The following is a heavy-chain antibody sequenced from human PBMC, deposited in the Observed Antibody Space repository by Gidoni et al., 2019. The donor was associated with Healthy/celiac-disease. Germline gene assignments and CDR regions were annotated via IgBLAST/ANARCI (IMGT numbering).Heavy chain of an antibody. J-gene: IGHJ5*02. Sequence: QVQLVQSGAEVKKPGASVKVSCKASGYTFPSYDINWVRQATGQGLEWMGGMNPNSGNTGYAQKFQGRVTMTRNTSISTAYMELSSLRSEDTAVYYCARGNSRADLAWFDPWGQGTLVTVSS. CDR3: ARGNSRADLAWFDP. CDR2: MNPNSGNT. D-gene: IGHD6-13*01. V-gene: IGHV1-8*01. CDR1: GYTFPSYD.